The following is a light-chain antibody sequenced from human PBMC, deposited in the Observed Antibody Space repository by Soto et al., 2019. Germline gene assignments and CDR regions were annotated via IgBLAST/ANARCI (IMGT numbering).Light chain of an antibody. J-gene: IGLJ1*01. CDR1: SSNIGSNT. Sequence: QSVLTQPTSASGTPGLRVTISCSGSSSNIGSNTVSWYQQLPGTAPKLLIYSNNQRPSGVPDRFSGSKSGTSASLAISGLQSEDEADYYCAAWDDSLNGYVFGTGTKVTVL. V-gene: IGLV1-44*01. CDR2: SNN. CDR3: AAWDDSLNGYV.